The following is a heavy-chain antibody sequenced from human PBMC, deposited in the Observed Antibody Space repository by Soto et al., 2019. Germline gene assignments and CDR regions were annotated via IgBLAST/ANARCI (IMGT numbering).Heavy chain of an antibody. Sequence: GSLRLSCAASGFTFSSYCMHWVRQAPGKGLEWVAVISYDGSNKYYADSVKGRFNISRDNSKNTLYLQMNSLRAEDTAVYYCAKLTVHMGYCSGGSCLPXYWGQGTLVTVSS. CDR3: AKLTVHMGYCSGGSCLPXY. V-gene: IGHV3-30*18. J-gene: IGHJ4*02. CDR2: ISYDGSNK. CDR1: GFTFSSYC. D-gene: IGHD2-15*01.